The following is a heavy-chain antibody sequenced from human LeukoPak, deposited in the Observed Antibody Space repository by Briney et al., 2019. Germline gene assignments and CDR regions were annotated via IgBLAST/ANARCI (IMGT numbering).Heavy chain of an antibody. J-gene: IGHJ2*01. Sequence: SETLSLTCTVSGGSISSSDYYWGWIHQPPGKGLEWIGSVYYSGSTYYNPSLKSRVTISVDTSKDQFSLRLTSVTAADTAVYYCARSFLGDWYFDLWGRGTLVTVSS. D-gene: IGHD1-26*01. CDR3: ARSFLGDWYFDL. V-gene: IGHV4-39*07. CDR1: GGSISSSDYY. CDR2: VYYSGST.